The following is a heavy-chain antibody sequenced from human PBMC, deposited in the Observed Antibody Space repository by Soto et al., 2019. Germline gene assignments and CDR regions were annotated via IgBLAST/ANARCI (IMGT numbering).Heavy chain of an antibody. CDR2: IIPILGIA. Sequence: SVKVSCKASGGTFSSYTISWVRQAPGQGLEWMGRIIPILGIANYAQKFQGRVTITADKSTSTAYMELSSLRSEDTAVYYCATEIEGYYDSSGYSQRFDYWGQGTLVTVSS. V-gene: IGHV1-69*02. CDR1: GGTFSSYT. J-gene: IGHJ4*02. CDR3: ATEIEGYYDSSGYSQRFDY. D-gene: IGHD3-22*01.